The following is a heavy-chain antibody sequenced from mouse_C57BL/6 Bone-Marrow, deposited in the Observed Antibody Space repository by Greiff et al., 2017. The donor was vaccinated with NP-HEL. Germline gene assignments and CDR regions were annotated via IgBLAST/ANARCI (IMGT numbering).Heavy chain of an antibody. CDR3: ARGGDYLGYFDV. J-gene: IGHJ1*03. CDR1: GYSITSGYY. Sequence: EVKLVESGPGLVKPSQSLSLTCSVTGYSITSGYYWNWIRQFPGNKLEWMGYISYDGSNNYNPSLKNRISITRDTSKNQFFLKLNSVTTEDTATYYCARGGDYLGYFDVWGTGTTVTVSS. D-gene: IGHD2-4*01. V-gene: IGHV3-6*01. CDR2: ISYDGSN.